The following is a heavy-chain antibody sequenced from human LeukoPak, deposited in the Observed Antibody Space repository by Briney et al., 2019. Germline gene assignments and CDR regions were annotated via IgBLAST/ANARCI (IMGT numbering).Heavy chain of an antibody. CDR2: VRTKANSYAT. D-gene: IGHD6-13*01. V-gene: IGHV3-73*01. J-gene: IGHJ5*02. CDR1: GFTFSDSA. CDR3: TSSSSYNWFDP. Sequence: GGSLKLSCAASGFTFSDSAMHWVRQASGKGREWFGRVRTKANSYATAYAASVKGRFTISRDDSKNTAYLEMTSLKTEDTAVYYCTSSSSYNWFDPWGQGTLVTVSS.